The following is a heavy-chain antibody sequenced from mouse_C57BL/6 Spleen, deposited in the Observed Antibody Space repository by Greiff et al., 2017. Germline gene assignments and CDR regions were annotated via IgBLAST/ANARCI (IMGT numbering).Heavy chain of an antibody. D-gene: IGHD1-2*01. CDR2: INPGSGGT. CDR3: ARSGDYGYYFDY. Sequence: QVQLKQSGAELVRPGTSVKVSCKASGYAFTNYLIEWVKQRPGQGLEWIGVINPGSGGTNYNEKFKGKATLTADKSSSTAYMQLSSLTSEDSAVYFCARSGDYGYYFDYWGQGTTLTVSS. CDR1: GYAFTNYL. J-gene: IGHJ2*01. V-gene: IGHV1-54*01.